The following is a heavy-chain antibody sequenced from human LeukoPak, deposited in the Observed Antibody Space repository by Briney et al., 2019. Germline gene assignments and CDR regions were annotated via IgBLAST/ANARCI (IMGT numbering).Heavy chain of an antibody. Sequence: PSETLSLTCAVYGGPFIDYNWSWIRQPPGKGLEWVSSISSSSSYIYYADSVKGRFTISRDNAKNSLYLQMNSLRAEDTAVYYCASPASSGYYFDYWGQGTLVTVSS. D-gene: IGHD3-22*01. CDR2: ISSSSSYI. J-gene: IGHJ4*02. CDR3: ASPASSGYYFDY. CDR1: GGPFIDYN. V-gene: IGHV3-21*01.